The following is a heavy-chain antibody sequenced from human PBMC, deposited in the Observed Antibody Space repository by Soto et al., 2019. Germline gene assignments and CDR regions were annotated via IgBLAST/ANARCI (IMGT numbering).Heavy chain of an antibody. J-gene: IGHJ5*02. V-gene: IGHV4-34*01. CDR2: INHSGGT. CDR3: ARRLVNRPVDP. CDR1: GDTISTGGYT. D-gene: IGHD2-15*01. Sequence: SETLSLTCDVSGDTISTGGYTWTWIRQPPGKGLEWIGQINHSGGTNYNPSLKSRVSISIDTSKNQFSLNLNSVRVADTAVYYCARRLVNRPVDPWGQGTLVTVSS.